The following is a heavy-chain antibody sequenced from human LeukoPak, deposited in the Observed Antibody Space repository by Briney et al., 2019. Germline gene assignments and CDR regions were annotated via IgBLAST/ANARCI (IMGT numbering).Heavy chain of an antibody. J-gene: IGHJ4*02. CDR3: AIDRRASGSYYAD. CDR1: GVSISGSNW. D-gene: IGHD1-26*01. Sequence: SETLSLTCAVSGVSISGSNWWSWVRQSPGKGLEWIGEIYHRGSTNYNPSLKSRVIISVDKPKNQFSLKLSSVTAADTAMYYCAIDRRASGSYYADWGQGTLVTVSS. CDR2: IYHRGST. V-gene: IGHV4-4*02.